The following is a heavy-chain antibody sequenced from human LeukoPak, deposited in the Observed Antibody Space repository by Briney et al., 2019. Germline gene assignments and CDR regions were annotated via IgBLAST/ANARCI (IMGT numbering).Heavy chain of an antibody. CDR3: AKGTYYYGSGSYYFDY. Sequence: GSLRLSCAASGFTFSSYGMSWVRQAPGKGLEWVSAISGSGGSTYYADSVKGRFTISRDNSKNTLYLQMNSLRAEDTAVYYCAKGTYYYGSGSYYFDYWGQGTLVTVSS. CDR2: ISGSGGST. J-gene: IGHJ4*02. D-gene: IGHD3-10*01. CDR1: GFTFSSYG. V-gene: IGHV3-23*01.